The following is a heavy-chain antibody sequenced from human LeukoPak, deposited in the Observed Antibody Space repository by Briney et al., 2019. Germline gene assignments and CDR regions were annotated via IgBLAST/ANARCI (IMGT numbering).Heavy chain of an antibody. J-gene: IGHJ4*02. CDR3: ARHLPGVTFDY. CDR2: IYYSGST. V-gene: IGHV4-39*01. D-gene: IGHD2-21*02. Sequence: SQTLPPTCTVSGGSISSSSSYWGWIRHPPGKGLEWIGTIYYSGSTYYNPSLKSRVTISVDTSKNQFSLKLSSVTAADTAVYYCARHLPGVTFDYWGQGTLVTVSS. CDR1: GGSISSSSSY.